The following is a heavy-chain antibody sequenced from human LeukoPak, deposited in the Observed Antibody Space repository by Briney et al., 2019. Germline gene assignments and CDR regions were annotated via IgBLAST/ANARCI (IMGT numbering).Heavy chain of an antibody. J-gene: IGHJ3*02. CDR2: IYTSGST. CDR1: GGSISSGSYY. CDR3: ARVQWELLKPDAFDI. D-gene: IGHD1-26*01. Sequence: PSQTLSLTCTVSGGSISSGSYYWSWIRQPAGKGLEWIGRIYTSGSTNYNPSLKSRVTISVDTSKNQFSLKLSSVTAADTAVYYCARVQWELLKPDAFDIWGQGTMVTVSS. V-gene: IGHV4-61*02.